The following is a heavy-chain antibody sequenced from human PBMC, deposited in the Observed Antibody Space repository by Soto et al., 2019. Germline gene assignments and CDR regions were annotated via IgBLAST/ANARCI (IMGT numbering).Heavy chain of an antibody. CDR2: ISGSGGRT. Sequence: GGSLRLSCAASGFTFSSYAMSWVRQAPGKGLEWVSVISGSGGRTFYADSVKGRFTISRDKSKNTLYLQMNSLRAEDTAVYYCAKDRGYYGSGSSDDFDIWGQGTMVTVSS. J-gene: IGHJ3*02. CDR1: GFTFSSYA. D-gene: IGHD3-10*01. CDR3: AKDRGYYGSGSSDDFDI. V-gene: IGHV3-23*01.